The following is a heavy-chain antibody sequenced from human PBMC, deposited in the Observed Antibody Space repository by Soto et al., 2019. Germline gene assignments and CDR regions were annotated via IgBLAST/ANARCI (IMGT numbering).Heavy chain of an antibody. J-gene: IGHJ6*02. CDR3: AKDWGGGMDV. D-gene: IGHD3-10*01. CDR1: GFTFSSYG. CDR2: ISYDGSNK. V-gene: IGHV3-30*18. Sequence: QVQLVESGGGVVQPGRSLRLSCAASGFTFSSYGMHWVRQAPGKGLEWVAVISYDGSNKYYADSVKGRFTISRDNSKNPLYLQMNSLRAEETAVYYCAKDWGGGMDVWGQGTTVTVSS.